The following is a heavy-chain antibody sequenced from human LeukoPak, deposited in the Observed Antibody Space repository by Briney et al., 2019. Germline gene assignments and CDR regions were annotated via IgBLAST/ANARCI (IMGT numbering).Heavy chain of an antibody. CDR3: ARGGYSYGRIDY. CDR1: GFTFSSYW. D-gene: IGHD5-18*01. Sequence: GGSLRLSCAASGFTFSSYWMHWVRQAPGKGLVWVSRINSDGSSTSYADSVKGRFTISRDNAKNTLYLQMNSLRAEDTAVYYCARGGYSYGRIDYWGQGALVTVSS. CDR2: INSDGSST. V-gene: IGHV3-74*01. J-gene: IGHJ4*02.